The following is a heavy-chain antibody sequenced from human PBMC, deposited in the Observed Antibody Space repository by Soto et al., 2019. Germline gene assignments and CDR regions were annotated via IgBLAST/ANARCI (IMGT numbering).Heavy chain of an antibody. J-gene: IGHJ6*02. V-gene: IGHV3-23*01. CDR1: GFTFSSYA. Sequence: GGSLSLSCAASGFTFSSYAMSWVRQAPGKGLEWVSAISGSGGSTYYADSVKGRFTISRDNSKNTLYLQMNSLRAEDTAVYYCAKAVGTIFGVVTRDYYGMDVWGQGTTVTVSS. CDR2: ISGSGGST. CDR3: AKAVGTIFGVVTRDYYGMDV. D-gene: IGHD3-3*01.